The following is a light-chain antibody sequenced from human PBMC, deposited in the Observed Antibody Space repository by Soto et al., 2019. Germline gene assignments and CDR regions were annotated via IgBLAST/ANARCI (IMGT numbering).Light chain of an antibody. CDR1: SSNIGSTYD. V-gene: IGLV1-40*01. Sequence: QSVLRQPPSVSGAPWQRVTISCTGSSSNIGSTYDVQWYQQLPGTAPKLLIHGNTDRPSGVPDRFSGSKSGTSASLAITGLQADDEADYYCQSYDDSLSVHYVFGTGTKVTVL. J-gene: IGLJ1*01. CDR2: GNT. CDR3: QSYDDSLSVHYV.